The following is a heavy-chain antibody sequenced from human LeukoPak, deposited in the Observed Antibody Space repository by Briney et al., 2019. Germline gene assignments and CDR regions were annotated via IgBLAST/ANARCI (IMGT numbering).Heavy chain of an antibody. CDR2: IYHSGST. D-gene: IGHD3-9*01. CDR3: ARNGVLRYFDYRGVMDV. J-gene: IGHJ6*02. Sequence: SGTLSLTCAVSGGSISSSNWWSWVRQPPGKGLEWIGEIYHSGSTNYNPSLKSRVTISVDKSKNQFSLKLSSVTAADTAVYYCARNGVLRYFDYRGVMDVWGQGTTVTVSS. CDR1: GGSISSSNW. V-gene: IGHV4-4*02.